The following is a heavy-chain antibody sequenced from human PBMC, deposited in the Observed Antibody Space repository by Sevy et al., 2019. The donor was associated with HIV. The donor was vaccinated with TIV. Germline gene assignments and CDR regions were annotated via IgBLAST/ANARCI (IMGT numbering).Heavy chain of an antibody. J-gene: IGHJ4*02. CDR1: GYTFNNYG. CDR2: ISVYGET. CDR3: ARGLYFDFGAY. V-gene: IGHV1-18*01. Sequence: ASVKVSCKTSGYTFNNYGISWVREAPGQGLEWMGWISVYGETNYAQKVQDRLTVTTDTSTATAYMELRSLRSDDTAVYYCARGLYFDFGAYWGQGTLVTVPS. D-gene: IGHD3-10*01.